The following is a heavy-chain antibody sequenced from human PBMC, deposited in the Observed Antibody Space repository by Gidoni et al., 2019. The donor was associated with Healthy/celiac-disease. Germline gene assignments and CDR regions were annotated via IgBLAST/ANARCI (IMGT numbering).Heavy chain of an antibody. V-gene: IGHV1-69*01. CDR3: ARLYYDSSGYYYFDY. CDR1: GGTFSSYA. D-gene: IGHD3-22*01. Sequence: QVQLVQSGAEVKKPGSSVKVFCKASGGTFSSYAISWVRQAPGQGLEWMGEIIPIFGTANYAQKFQGRVTITADESTSTAYMELSSLRSEDTAVYYCARLYYDSSGYYYFDYWGQGTLVTVSS. J-gene: IGHJ4*02. CDR2: IIPIFGTA.